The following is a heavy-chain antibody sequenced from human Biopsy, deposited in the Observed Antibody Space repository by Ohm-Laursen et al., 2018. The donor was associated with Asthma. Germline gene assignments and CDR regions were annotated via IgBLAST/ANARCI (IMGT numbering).Heavy chain of an antibody. Sequence: GASVKVSCKASGYTFIGCHIHWMRQAPGQELEWMGRINPNSGGTNYAQKFQGRVTMTRDTSISTAYMEVSRLRSDDTAVYYCARGQKSAGDRWFDPWGQGTLVTVSS. CDR1: GYTFIGCH. D-gene: IGHD6-13*01. CDR2: INPNSGGT. J-gene: IGHJ5*02. V-gene: IGHV1-2*06. CDR3: ARGQKSAGDRWFDP.